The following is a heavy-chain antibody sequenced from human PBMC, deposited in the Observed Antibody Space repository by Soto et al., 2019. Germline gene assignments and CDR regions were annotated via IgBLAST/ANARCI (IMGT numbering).Heavy chain of an antibody. D-gene: IGHD4-17*01. CDR3: ASGGDYTWHS. Sequence: QVQLQESGPGLVKPSGTLSLTCAVSGGSVSGDSWWSWVRQPPGKGLEWIGEIFRSGTTNYNPSLXGXTXVXXDKPTNQFLLKLTSVTAADPAVYYCASGGDYTWHSWGQGTLVTVSS. CDR1: GGSVSGDSW. J-gene: IGHJ4*02. V-gene: IGHV4-4*02. CDR2: IFRSGTT.